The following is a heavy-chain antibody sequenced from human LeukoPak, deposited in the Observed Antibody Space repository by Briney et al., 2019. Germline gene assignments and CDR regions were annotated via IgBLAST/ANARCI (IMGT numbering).Heavy chain of an antibody. V-gene: IGHV1-46*01. D-gene: IGHD2-8*01. CDR1: GYTFTSYY. CDR2: INPSGGST. J-gene: IGHJ3*02. Sequence: ASVKVSCKASGYTFTSYYMHWVRQAPGQGLEWMGIINPSGGSTSYAQKFQGRVTMTRDTSTSTVYMELSGLRSEDTAVYYCASLLIHDAFDIWGQGTMVTVSS. CDR3: ASLLIHDAFDI.